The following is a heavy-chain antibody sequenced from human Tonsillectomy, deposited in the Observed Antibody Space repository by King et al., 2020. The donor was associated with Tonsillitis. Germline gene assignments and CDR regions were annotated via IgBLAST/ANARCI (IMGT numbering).Heavy chain of an antibody. CDR3: ARQYYYGSGNYKYYFDY. D-gene: IGHD3-10*01. J-gene: IGHJ4*02. Sequence: LQLQESGPGLVKPSETLSLTCTVSGGSISSSNYYWGWIRQPPGRGLEWIGYIYYSGSTYYNPSLKSLVTIFVDTSNNQFSLKLSSVTAADTAVYYCARQYYYGSGNYKYYFDYWGQGTLVTVSS. CDR1: GGSISSSNYY. V-gene: IGHV4-39*01. CDR2: IYYSGST.